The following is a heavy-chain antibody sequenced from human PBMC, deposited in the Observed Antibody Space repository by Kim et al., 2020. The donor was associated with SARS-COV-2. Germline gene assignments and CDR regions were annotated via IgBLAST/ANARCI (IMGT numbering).Heavy chain of an antibody. CDR1: GFTFSSYE. CDR3: ARDRTYYYGSGSYPI. J-gene: IGHJ3*02. CDR2: ISSSGSTI. V-gene: IGHV3-48*03. Sequence: GGSLRLSCAASGFTFSSYEMNWVRQAPGKGLEWVSYISSSGSTIYYADSVKGRFNISRDNAKNSLYLQMNSLRAEDTAVYYCARDRTYYYGSGSYPIWGQGTMVTVSS. D-gene: IGHD3-10*01.